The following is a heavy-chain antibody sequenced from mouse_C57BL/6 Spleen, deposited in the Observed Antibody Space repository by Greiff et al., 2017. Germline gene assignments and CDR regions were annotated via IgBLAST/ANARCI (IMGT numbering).Heavy chain of an antibody. J-gene: IGHJ4*01. CDR2: INPNNGGT. CDR3: EREGDYYGTERAMDY. Sequence: VQLQQSGPELVKPGASVKISCKASGYTFTDYYMNWVKQSPGQSLEWIGDINPNNGGTSYNQKFKGKATLTVDKSSSTAYMELRSLTSEDSAVYYGEREGDYYGTERAMDYWGQGTSVTVSS. V-gene: IGHV1-26*01. D-gene: IGHD1-2*01. CDR1: GYTFTDYY.